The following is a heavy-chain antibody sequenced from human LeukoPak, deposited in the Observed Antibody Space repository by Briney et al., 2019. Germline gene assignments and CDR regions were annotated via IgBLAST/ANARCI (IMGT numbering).Heavy chain of an antibody. CDR3: ARASDPNWFDP. CDR2: INFSGDST. V-gene: IGHV1-46*01. J-gene: IGHJ5*02. CDR1: GYTFTSYY. Sequence: ASVKVSCKASGYTFTSYYIHWVRQAPGQGLEWMGIINFSGDSTSYAQKFQGRVTMTRDMSTTTVYMELRSLRSEDTAVYYCARASDPNWFDPWGQGTLVTVSS. D-gene: IGHD2-21*02.